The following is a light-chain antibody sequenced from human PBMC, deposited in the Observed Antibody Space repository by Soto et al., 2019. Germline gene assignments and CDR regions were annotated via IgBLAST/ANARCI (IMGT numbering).Light chain of an antibody. CDR2: DAS. V-gene: IGKV1D-13*01. Sequence: AIQLTQSPSSLSASVGDRVTITCRASQGISSDLAWYQQKPGKAPKLLIYDASSLESGVPSRFSGSGSGTDFTLTISSLQPEDFAAYYCQQFNNYLITFGQGTRLEIK. CDR1: QGISSD. J-gene: IGKJ5*01. CDR3: QQFNNYLIT.